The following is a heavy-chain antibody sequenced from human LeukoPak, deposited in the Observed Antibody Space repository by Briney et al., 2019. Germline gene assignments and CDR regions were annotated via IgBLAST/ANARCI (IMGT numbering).Heavy chain of an antibody. J-gene: IGHJ4*02. CDR2: IYYSGST. V-gene: IGHV4-59*01. Sequence: SETLSLTCTVSGGSISSYYWSWIRQPPGEGLGGIGYIYYSGSTNYNPSLKSRVTISVDTSKNQFSLKLSSVTAADTAVYYCARGWSDNWNDGSLYDYWGQGTLVTVSS. D-gene: IGHD1-20*01. CDR1: GGSISSYY. CDR3: ARGWSDNWNDGSLYDY.